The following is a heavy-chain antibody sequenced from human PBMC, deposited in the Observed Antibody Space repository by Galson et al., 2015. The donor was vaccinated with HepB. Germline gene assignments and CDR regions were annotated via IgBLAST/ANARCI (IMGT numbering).Heavy chain of an antibody. D-gene: IGHD5-24*01. CDR2: IWYDGSIE. V-gene: IGHV3-33*08. J-gene: IGHJ4*02. CDR3: AREGRDGQPSDS. Sequence: SLRLSCAASGFTFSSYGMHWVRQAPGKGLEWVAVIWYDGSIEYYTDSVKGRFTISRDNSKNTLYLQMNSLRAEDTAVYYCAREGRDGQPSDSWGQGTLVTVSS. CDR1: GFTFSSYG.